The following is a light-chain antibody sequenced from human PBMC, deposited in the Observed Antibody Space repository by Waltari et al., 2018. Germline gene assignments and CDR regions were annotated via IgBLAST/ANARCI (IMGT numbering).Light chain of an antibody. Sequence: IVMTQSPLSLPVTPGEPASIPCRASQTLLSHNEYNFLDWYVQKPGQSPKLLIYPGSDRHTGVPDRFSGSGSGTDFTLTISSVEAEDIGVYYCKQALRVPRTFGQGTKVEIK. CDR1: QTLLSHNEYNF. CDR2: PGS. J-gene: IGKJ1*01. V-gene: IGKV2-28*01. CDR3: KQALRVPRT.